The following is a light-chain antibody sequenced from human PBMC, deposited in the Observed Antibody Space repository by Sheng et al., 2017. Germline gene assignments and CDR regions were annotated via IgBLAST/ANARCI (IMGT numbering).Light chain of an antibody. CDR1: SFNLGNKF. Sequence: QTVVTQPPSVSAAPGQKVTISCSGSSFNLGNKFVSWYQQVPGTAPKLLIYDNNKRPSGIPDRFSGSKSGTSATLGITGLQTGDEADYYCGTWDTSLSAGVFGTGTKVTVL. V-gene: IGLV1-51*01. J-gene: IGLJ1*01. CDR2: DNN. CDR3: GTWDTSLSAGV.